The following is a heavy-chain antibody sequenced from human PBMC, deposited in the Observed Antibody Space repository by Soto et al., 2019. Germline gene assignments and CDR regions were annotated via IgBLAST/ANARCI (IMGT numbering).Heavy chain of an antibody. CDR1: GYTI. CDR2: ISAYNGDT. Sequence: QVQLVQSGAEVKKPGASVTVSCKASGYTIISWVRQAPGQGLECMGWISAYNGDTNYAQKFQGRVTMTTDTPTSTAYMDLRSLRSDDTAVYYCATIAAAGTDYYYYGMDFWGQGTTVTVSS. V-gene: IGHV1-18*01. D-gene: IGHD6-13*01. J-gene: IGHJ6*02. CDR3: ATIAAAGTDYYYYGMDF.